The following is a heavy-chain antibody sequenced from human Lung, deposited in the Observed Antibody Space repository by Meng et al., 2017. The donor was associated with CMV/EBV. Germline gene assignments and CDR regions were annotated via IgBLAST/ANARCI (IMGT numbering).Heavy chain of an antibody. D-gene: IGHD6-13*01. CDR2: IYAGGRSA. CDR1: GFTFSNYA. V-gene: IGHV3-23*03. Sequence: GEXXKISCAASGFTFSNYAMSWVRQAPGKGLEWVAVIYAGGRSAYYAESVKGRFTIFRDGSKNTVYLEMNSLRAEDTALYYCAKDSTYSAWGQGTLVTVSS. J-gene: IGHJ5*02. CDR3: AKDSTYSA.